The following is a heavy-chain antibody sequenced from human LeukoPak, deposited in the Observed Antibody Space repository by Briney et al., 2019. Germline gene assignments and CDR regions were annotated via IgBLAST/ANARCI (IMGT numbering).Heavy chain of an antibody. V-gene: IGHV3-66*01. J-gene: IGHJ6*02. CDR3: ARDRLEQSMYYYYYGMDV. D-gene: IGHD1/OR15-1a*01. Sequence: GGSLRLSCAASGFTFSTYAVNWVRQAPGKGLEWVSVIYSGGSTYYADSVKGRFTISRNNSKNTLYLQMNSLRAEDTAVYYCARDRLEQSMYYYYYGMDVWGQGTTVTVSS. CDR1: GFTFSTYA. CDR2: IYSGGST.